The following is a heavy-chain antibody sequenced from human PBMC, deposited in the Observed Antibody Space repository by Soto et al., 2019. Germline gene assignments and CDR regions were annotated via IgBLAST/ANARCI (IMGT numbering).Heavy chain of an antibody. CDR3: ARDRGSSSWYSPGSWYYGMDV. J-gene: IGHJ6*02. CDR1: GYTFTSYG. V-gene: IGHV1-18*04. D-gene: IGHD6-13*01. Sequence: ASVKVSCKASGYTFTSYGIRWVRQAPGQGLEWMGWISAYNGNTNYAQKLQGRVTMTTDTSTSTAYMELRSLRSDDTAVYYCARDRGSSSWYSPGSWYYGMDVWGQGTTVTVSS. CDR2: ISAYNGNT.